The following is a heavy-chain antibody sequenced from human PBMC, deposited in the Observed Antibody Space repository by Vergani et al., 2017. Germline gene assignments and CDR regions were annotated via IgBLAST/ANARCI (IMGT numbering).Heavy chain of an antibody. J-gene: IGHJ3*02. D-gene: IGHD3-10*01. CDR2: IRSKAYGQAT. CDR1: GFTFGYYA. Sequence: EVQLVESGGDLVQPGRSLRLSCTASGFTFGYYAMDWFRQAPGQGLEWVDGIRSKAYGQATIYAASVKGRFTISRDDSKSIAYLQMNNLQTENTAMYYCVRDQVTMLRGSDALDIWGQGTMVTVSS. V-gene: IGHV3-49*03. CDR3: VRDQVTMLRGSDALDI.